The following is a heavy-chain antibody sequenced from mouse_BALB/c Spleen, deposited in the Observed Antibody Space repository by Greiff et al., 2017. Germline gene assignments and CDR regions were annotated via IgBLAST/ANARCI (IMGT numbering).Heavy chain of an antibody. CDR3: ARSLYDYAMDY. Sequence: LQESGAELARPGASVKLSCKASGYTFTSYWMQWVKQRPGQGLEWIGAIYPGDGDTRYTQKFKGKATLTADKSSSTAYMQLSSLASEDSAVYYCARSLYDYAMDYWGQGTSVTVSS. D-gene: IGHD2-4*01. J-gene: IGHJ4*01. CDR1: GYTFTSYW. V-gene: IGHV1-87*01. CDR2: IYPGDGDT.